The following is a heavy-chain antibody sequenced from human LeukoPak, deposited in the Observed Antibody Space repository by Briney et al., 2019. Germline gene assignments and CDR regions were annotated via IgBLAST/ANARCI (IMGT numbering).Heavy chain of an antibody. CDR2: IKSKTDGGTT. CDR1: GFTFSNAW. Sequence: GGSLRLSCAASGFTFSNAWMSWVRQAPGKGLEWVGRIKSKTDGGTTDYAAPVKGRFTISRDDSKNTLYLQMNSLRDEDTAVYYCARGFRLSDYWGQGTLVTVSS. D-gene: IGHD3-16*01. J-gene: IGHJ4*02. CDR3: ARGFRLSDY. V-gene: IGHV3-15*01.